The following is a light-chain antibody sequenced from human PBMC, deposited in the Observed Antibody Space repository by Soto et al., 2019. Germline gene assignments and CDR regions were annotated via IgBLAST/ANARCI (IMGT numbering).Light chain of an antibody. CDR1: SSDVVDYNY. CDR3: SSYTSGSILV. J-gene: IGLJ1*01. Sequence: QSALTQPASVSVSPGQSITISCTGTSSDVVDYNYVSWYQQHPGKAPKLMIYEVSNRPSGVSNRFAGSKSGNKASLTISGLQAEDEADYYCSSYTSGSILVFGTGTKLTVL. V-gene: IGLV2-14*01. CDR2: EVS.